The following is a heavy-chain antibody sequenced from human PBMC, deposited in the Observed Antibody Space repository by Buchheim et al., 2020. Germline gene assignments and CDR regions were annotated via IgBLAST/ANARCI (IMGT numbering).Heavy chain of an antibody. J-gene: IGHJ4*02. CDR3: ARGGSTGYSYGYYFDY. Sequence: QVQLVESGGGVVQPGRSLGLSCAASGFTFSSYGMHWVRQAPGKGLEWVAVIWYDGSNKYYADSVKGRFTISRDNSKNTLYLQMNSLRAEDTAVYYCARGGSTGYSYGYYFDYWGQGTL. CDR1: GFTFSSYG. D-gene: IGHD5-18*01. CDR2: IWYDGSNK. V-gene: IGHV3-33*01.